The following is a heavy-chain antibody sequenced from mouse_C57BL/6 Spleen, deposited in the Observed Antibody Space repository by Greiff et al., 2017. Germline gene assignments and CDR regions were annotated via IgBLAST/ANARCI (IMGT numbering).Heavy chain of an antibody. Sequence: DVKLVESGGGLVKPGGSLKLSCAASGFTFSDYGMHWVRQAPEKGLEWVAYISSGSSTIYYADTVKGRFTISRDNATNTLFLQMTSLRSEDTAMYYCERDYYGSRGDYWGQGTTRTVSS. D-gene: IGHD1-1*01. CDR3: ERDYYGSRGDY. V-gene: IGHV5-17*01. CDR1: GFTFSDYG. J-gene: IGHJ2*01. CDR2: ISSGSSTI.